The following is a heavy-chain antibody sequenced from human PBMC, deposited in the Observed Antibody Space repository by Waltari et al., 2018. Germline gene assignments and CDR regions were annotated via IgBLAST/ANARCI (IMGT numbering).Heavy chain of an antibody. V-gene: IGHV3-30-3*01. J-gene: IGHJ6*02. CDR1: GFTFSSYA. Sequence: QVQLVESGGGVVQPGRSLRLSCAASGFTFSSYAMHWVRQAPGKGLEWVAVISYDGSNKYDADSVKGRFTISRDNSKNTLYLQMNSLRAEDTAVYYCARQFYSSSSAPYGMDVWGQGTTVTVSS. D-gene: IGHD6-6*01. CDR3: ARQFYSSSSAPYGMDV. CDR2: ISYDGSNK.